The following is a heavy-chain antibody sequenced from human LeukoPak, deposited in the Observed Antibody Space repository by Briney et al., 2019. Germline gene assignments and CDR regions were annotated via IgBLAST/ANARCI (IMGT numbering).Heavy chain of an antibody. Sequence: PGGSLRLSCAASGFTFSDYILDWVRQAPGKGLEWVGRIRRKRNGYTTEFAASVKGRFTISRDDSENSLYLYMNNLRTEDTAVYYCSRDGRQGGQSAFDIWGQGTMVTVSS. CDR2: IRRKRNGYTT. CDR3: SRDGRQGGQSAFDI. V-gene: IGHV3-72*01. D-gene: IGHD2-15*01. J-gene: IGHJ3*02. CDR1: GFTFSDYI.